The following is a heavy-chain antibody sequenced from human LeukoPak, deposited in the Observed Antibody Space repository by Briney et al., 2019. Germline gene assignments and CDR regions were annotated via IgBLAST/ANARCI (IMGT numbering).Heavy chain of an antibody. CDR2: ISAYNGNT. V-gene: IGHV1-18*01. Sequence: ASVKVSFKASGYTFTSYGISWVRQAPGQGLEWMGWISAYNGNTNYAQKLQGRVTMTTDTSTSTAYMELRSLRSDDTAVYYCARVDPPPYYDILTGYSGFDYWGQGTLVTVSS. CDR3: ARVDPPPYYDILTGYSGFDY. D-gene: IGHD3-9*01. CDR1: GYTFTSYG. J-gene: IGHJ4*02.